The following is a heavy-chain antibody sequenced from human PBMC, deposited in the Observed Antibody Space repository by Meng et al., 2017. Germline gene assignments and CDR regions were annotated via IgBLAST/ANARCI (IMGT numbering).Heavy chain of an antibody. V-gene: IGHV4-31*03. J-gene: IGHJ5*02. CDR3: ARAVVVPAAIHNWFDP. CDR2: IYYSGST. Sequence: SETLSLTCTVSGGSISSGGYYWSWIRQHPGKGLEWIGYIYYSGSTYYNPYLKSRVTISVDTSKNQFSLKLSSVTSADTAVYYCARAVVVPAAIHNWFDPWGQGTLVTVSS. D-gene: IGHD2-2*01. CDR1: GGSISSGGYY.